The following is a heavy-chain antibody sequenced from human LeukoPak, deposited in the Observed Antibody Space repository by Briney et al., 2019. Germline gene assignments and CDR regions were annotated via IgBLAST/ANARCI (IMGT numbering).Heavy chain of an antibody. CDR2: INPSGGST. CDR3: ARDIWFGEPPFDY. CDR1: GYTFTSYY. D-gene: IGHD3-10*01. J-gene: IGHJ4*02. Sequence: ASVKVSCKASGYTFTSYYMHWVRQAPGQGLEWMGIINPSGGSTSYAQKFQGRATMTRDTSISTAYMELSRLRSDDTAVYYCARDIWFGEPPFDYWGQGTLVTVSS. V-gene: IGHV1-46*01.